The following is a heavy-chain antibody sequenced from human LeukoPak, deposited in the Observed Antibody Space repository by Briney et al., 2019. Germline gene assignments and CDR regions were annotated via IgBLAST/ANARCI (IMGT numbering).Heavy chain of an antibody. Sequence: PGGSLRLSCAASGFIFSNAWMSWVRQAPGKGLEWVANLNQDGSRKYHVDSVKGRFTISRDNVQNSLYLQMNSLRVEDTAVYYCARDEMGGHFEDWGQGTLVTVSS. CDR2: LNQDGSRK. V-gene: IGHV3-7*01. J-gene: IGHJ4*02. CDR3: ARDEMGGHFED. CDR1: GFIFSNAW. D-gene: IGHD5-24*01.